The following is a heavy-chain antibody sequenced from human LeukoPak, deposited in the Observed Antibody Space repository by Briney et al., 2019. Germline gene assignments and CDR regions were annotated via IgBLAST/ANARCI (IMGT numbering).Heavy chain of an antibody. CDR2: IWYDGSNK. CDR3: ARDANWGSDAFDI. D-gene: IGHD7-27*01. CDR1: GFTFSSYG. J-gene: IGHJ3*02. V-gene: IGHV3-33*01. Sequence: PGRSLRLSCAASGFTFSSYGMHWVRQAPGKGLEWVAVIWYDGSNKYYADSVKGRFTISRDNSKNTLYLQMNSLRAEDTAVYYCARDANWGSDAFDIWGQGTMVTVSS.